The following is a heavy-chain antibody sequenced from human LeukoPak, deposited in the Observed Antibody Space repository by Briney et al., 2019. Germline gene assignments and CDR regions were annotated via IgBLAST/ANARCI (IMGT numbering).Heavy chain of an antibody. CDR1: GGTISSYA. Sequence: ASVKVSCKASGGTISSYAISWVRQAPGQGLECMGIINPSGGSTSYAQKFQGRVTMTRDTSTSTVYMELSSLRSEDTAVYYCARDRSRRYGDYADYWGQGTLVTVSS. D-gene: IGHD4-17*01. V-gene: IGHV1-46*01. J-gene: IGHJ4*02. CDR3: ARDRSRRYGDYADY. CDR2: INPSGGST.